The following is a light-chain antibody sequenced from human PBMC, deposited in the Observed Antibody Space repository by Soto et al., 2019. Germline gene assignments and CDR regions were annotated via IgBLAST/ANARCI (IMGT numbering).Light chain of an antibody. CDR2: GAS. Sequence: EIVMTQSPATLSVSPGERTTLSCRASQSVSSNLAWYQQKPGQAPRLLIYGASTRATGIPARFSGSGSGTEFTLTISSLQSEDFAVYYCQQYNNWQITFGQGTRLRLN. J-gene: IGKJ5*01. CDR3: QQYNNWQIT. V-gene: IGKV3-15*01. CDR1: QSVSSN.